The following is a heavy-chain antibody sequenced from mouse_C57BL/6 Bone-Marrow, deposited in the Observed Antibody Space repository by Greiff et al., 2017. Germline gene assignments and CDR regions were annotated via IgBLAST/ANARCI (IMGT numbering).Heavy chain of an antibody. Sequence: EVKLVESGPGLVKPSQSLSLTCSVTGYSITSGYYWNWIRQFPGNKLEWMGYISYDGSNNYNPSLKNRISITRDTSKNQFFLKLNSVTTEDTATYYCARDITTVVASHWYFDVWGTGTTVTVSS. CDR1: GYSITSGYY. D-gene: IGHD1-1*01. CDR3: ARDITTVVASHWYFDV. V-gene: IGHV3-6*01. CDR2: ISYDGSN. J-gene: IGHJ1*03.